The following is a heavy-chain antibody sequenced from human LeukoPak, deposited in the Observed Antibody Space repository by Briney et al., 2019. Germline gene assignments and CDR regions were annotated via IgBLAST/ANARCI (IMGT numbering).Heavy chain of an antibody. CDR2: ISAYNGNT. D-gene: IGHD4-17*01. V-gene: IGHV1-18*01. J-gene: IGHJ4*02. CDR1: GYTFTSYG. Sequence: VASVKVSCKASGYTFTSYGINWVRQAPGQGLEWMGCISAYNGNTNYAQKLQGRVTMTTDTSTSTASMELRSLRSDDTAVYYCARDDVYGDRDFDYWGQGTLVTVSS. CDR3: ARDDVYGDRDFDY.